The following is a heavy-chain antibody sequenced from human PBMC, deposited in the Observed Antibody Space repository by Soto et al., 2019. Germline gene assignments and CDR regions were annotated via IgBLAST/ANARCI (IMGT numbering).Heavy chain of an antibody. CDR1: GGSFSGYY. Sequence: PSETLSLTCAVYGGSFSGYYWSWIRQPPGKGLEWIGEINHSGSTNYNPSLKSRVTISVDTSKNQFSLKLSSVTAADTAVYYCARVGYSSGYTVFDYWGQGTLVTVSS. V-gene: IGHV4-34*01. J-gene: IGHJ4*02. CDR3: ARVGYSSGYTVFDY. D-gene: IGHD3-22*01. CDR2: INHSGST.